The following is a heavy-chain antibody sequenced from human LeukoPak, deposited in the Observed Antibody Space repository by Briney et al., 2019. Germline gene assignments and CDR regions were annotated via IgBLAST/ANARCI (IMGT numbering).Heavy chain of an antibody. Sequence: SETLSLTCTVSGGSISSHYWSWIRQPPGKGLEWIGYIYYSGSTNYNPSLKSRVTISVDTSKNQFSLKLSSVTAADTAVYYCARDNNFNLDVWAKGPRSPSPQ. CDR2: IYYSGST. D-gene: IGHD1-20*01. V-gene: IGHV4-59*11. J-gene: IGHJ6*04. CDR3: ARDNNFNLDV. CDR1: GGSISSHY.